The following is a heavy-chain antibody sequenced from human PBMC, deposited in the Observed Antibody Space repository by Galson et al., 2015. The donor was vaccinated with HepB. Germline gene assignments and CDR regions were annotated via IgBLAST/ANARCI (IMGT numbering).Heavy chain of an antibody. V-gene: IGHV4-61*05. D-gene: IGHD6-13*01. CDR2: IYYSGST. Sequence: SETLSLTCTVSGGSISISSYYWGWIRQPPGAGLEWIGYIYYSGSTNYNPSLKSRVTISVDTSKNQFSLKLSSVTAADTAVYYCARVSPYSSSWNDAFDIWGQGTMVTVSS. CDR3: ARVSPYSSSWNDAFDI. CDR1: GGSISISSYY. J-gene: IGHJ3*02.